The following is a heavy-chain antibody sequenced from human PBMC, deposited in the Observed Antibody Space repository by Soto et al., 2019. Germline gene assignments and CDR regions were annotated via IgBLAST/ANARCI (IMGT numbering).Heavy chain of an antibody. CDR3: ARDPTRITLIVVVSHGMDV. D-gene: IGHD3-22*01. J-gene: IGHJ6*02. Sequence: QVQLVQSGAEVKKPGASVKVSCKASGYTFTSYGLSWVRQAPGQGLEWMGWISADNGNTNYAQKFKGRVTMTTDTFTSPAYMELRSLRSDDTAVYYCARDPTRITLIVVVSHGMDVWGQGTTVTVSS. V-gene: IGHV1-18*04. CDR2: ISADNGNT. CDR1: GYTFTSYG.